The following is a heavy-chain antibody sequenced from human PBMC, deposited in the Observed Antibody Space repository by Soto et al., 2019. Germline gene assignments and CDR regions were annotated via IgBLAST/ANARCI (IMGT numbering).Heavy chain of an antibody. V-gene: IGHV4-34*01. CDR2: INHSGST. CDR3: AREAVATMPGY. Sequence: SETLSLTCAVYGGSFSGCYWSWIRQPPGKGLEWIGEINHSGSTNYNPSLKSRVTISVDTSKNQFSLKLSSVTAADTAVYYCAREAVATMPGYWGQGTLVTVSS. CDR1: GGSFSGCY. D-gene: IGHD5-12*01. J-gene: IGHJ4*02.